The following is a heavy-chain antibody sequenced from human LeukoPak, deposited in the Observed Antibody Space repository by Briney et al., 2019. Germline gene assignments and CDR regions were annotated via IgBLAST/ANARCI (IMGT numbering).Heavy chain of an antibody. CDR1: GFTFDDYA. CDR3: AKGSLYDILTGYMDV. Sequence: GGSLRLSCAASGFTFDDYAMHWVRQAPGKGLEWVSGISWNSGSIGYADSVKGRFTISRDNAKNSLYPQMNSLRAEDTALYYCAKGSLYDILTGYMDVWGKGTTVTISS. J-gene: IGHJ6*03. CDR2: ISWNSGSI. V-gene: IGHV3-9*01. D-gene: IGHD3-9*01.